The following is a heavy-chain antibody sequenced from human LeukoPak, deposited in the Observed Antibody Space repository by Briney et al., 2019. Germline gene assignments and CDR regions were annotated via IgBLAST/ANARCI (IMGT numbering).Heavy chain of an antibody. CDR1: GGTFSSYA. CDR2: IIPIFGTA. J-gene: IGHJ4*02. CDR3: ARDPGYSSSEYFDY. V-gene: IGHV1-69*13. D-gene: IGHD6-6*01. Sequence: GASVKVSCKASGGTFSSYAISWVRQAPGQGLEWMGRIIPIFGTANYAQKFQGRVTITADESTSTAYMELSSLRSEDTAVYYCARDPGYSSSEYFDYWGQGTLVTVSS.